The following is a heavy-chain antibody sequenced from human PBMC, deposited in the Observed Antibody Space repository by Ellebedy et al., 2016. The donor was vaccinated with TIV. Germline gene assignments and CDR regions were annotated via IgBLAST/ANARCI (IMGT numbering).Heavy chain of an antibody. V-gene: IGHV3-7*01. D-gene: IGHD4-17*01. CDR3: ATDGSYGDYLSPTHAFVI. CDR2: IRQDGSEK. Sequence: GESLKISCGASGFSFSSYWMSWVRQAPGKGLEWVANIRQDGSEKYYVDSVKGRFPISRDNDKKSLYLHLNSLRAEDTAMYYCATDGSYGDYLSPTHAFVIWGQGTMVTVSS. J-gene: IGHJ3*02. CDR1: GFSFSSYW.